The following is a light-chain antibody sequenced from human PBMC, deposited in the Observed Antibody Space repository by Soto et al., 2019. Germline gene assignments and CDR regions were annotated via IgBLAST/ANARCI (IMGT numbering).Light chain of an antibody. CDR1: QTINNY. CDR2: AAY. J-gene: IGKJ1*01. V-gene: IGKV1-39*01. CDR3: QQYNSYSWT. Sequence: DIQMTQSPSSLSASVGDRVTITCRTSQTINNYLNWYQQKPGRAPKLLIYAAYNLQSGVPSRFSGSGSGTDFTLAISSLQPDDFATYYCQQYNSYSWTFGQGTKVDI.